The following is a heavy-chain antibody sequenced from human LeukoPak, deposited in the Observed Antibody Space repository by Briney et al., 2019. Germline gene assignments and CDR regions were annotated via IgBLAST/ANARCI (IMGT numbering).Heavy chain of an antibody. Sequence: GGSLRLSCAASGFTFSSYAMHWVRQAPGKGLEWVAVISYDGSNKYCADSVKGRFTISRDNSKNTLYLQMNSLRAEDTAVYYCARDLNYYDSSGGSLDYWGQGTLVTVSS. J-gene: IGHJ4*02. V-gene: IGHV3-30*04. D-gene: IGHD3-22*01. CDR1: GFTFSSYA. CDR2: ISYDGSNK. CDR3: ARDLNYYDSSGGSLDY.